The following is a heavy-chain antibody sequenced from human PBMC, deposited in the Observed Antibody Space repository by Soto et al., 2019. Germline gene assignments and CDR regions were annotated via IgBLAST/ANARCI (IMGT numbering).Heavy chain of an antibody. CDR3: AREECSSGTCYPFDY. CDR1: GGSIISYY. J-gene: IGHJ4*02. CDR2: IHNSGRT. D-gene: IGHD2-15*01. V-gene: IGHV4-4*08. Sequence: QVQLQESGPGLVKPSETLSLTCTVSGGSIISYYWSWIRQSPGKGLEWIGYIHNSGRTNYNPSLNMRVTIXXDXSXXQFSLRLSSVTATDTAVYSCAREECSSGTCYPFDYWGQGTLVTVSS.